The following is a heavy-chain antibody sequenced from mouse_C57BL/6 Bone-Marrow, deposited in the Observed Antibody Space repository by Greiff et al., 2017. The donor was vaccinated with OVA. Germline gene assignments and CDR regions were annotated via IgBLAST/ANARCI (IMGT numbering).Heavy chain of an antibody. Sequence: VQLQQSGPVLVKPGASVKMSCKASGYTFTDYYMNWVKQSHGKSLEWIGVINPYNGGTSYNQKFKGKATLTVDKSSSTAYMELNSLTSEDSAVYYFEELRLRWFAYWGQGTLVTVSA. J-gene: IGHJ3*01. V-gene: IGHV1-19*01. CDR1: GYTFTDYY. CDR3: EELRLRWFAY. CDR2: INPYNGGT. D-gene: IGHD3-2*02.